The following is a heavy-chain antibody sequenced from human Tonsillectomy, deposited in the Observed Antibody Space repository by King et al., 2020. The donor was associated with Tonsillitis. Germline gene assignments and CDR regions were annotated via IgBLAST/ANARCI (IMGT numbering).Heavy chain of an antibody. CDR1: GFTVSSNS. J-gene: IGHJ4*02. CDR3: AVENSSSSPY. D-gene: IGHD6-6*01. V-gene: IGHV3-66*01. Sequence: VQLVESGGGLVQPGGFLRLSCEASGFTVSSNSMSWVRQAPGKGLEWVSGIYSGGRTFLSDSVKGRYTIFRDNYKNTLYLQMNSLRAEDTSVYYCAVENSSSSPYWGQGTLVTVSS. CDR2: IYSGGRT.